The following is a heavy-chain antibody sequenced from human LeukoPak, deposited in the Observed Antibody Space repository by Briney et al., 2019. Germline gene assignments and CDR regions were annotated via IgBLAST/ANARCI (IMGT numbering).Heavy chain of an antibody. CDR3: ARDLNDSSGNDY. Sequence: SGGSLRLSCAASGFTFSSYSMNWVRQAPGKGLEWVSSISSSSYIYYADSVKGRFTISRDNAKNSLYLQMNSLRAEDTAVYYCARDLNDSSGNDYWGQGTLVTVSS. V-gene: IGHV3-21*01. D-gene: IGHD3-22*01. CDR1: GFTFSSYS. J-gene: IGHJ4*02. CDR2: ISSSSYI.